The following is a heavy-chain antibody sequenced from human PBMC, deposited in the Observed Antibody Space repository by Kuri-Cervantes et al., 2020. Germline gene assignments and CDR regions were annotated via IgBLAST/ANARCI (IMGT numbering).Heavy chain of an antibody. D-gene: IGHD3-22*01. CDR3: ARDQAKYYYDSSGYYYDWFDP. CDR2: IYSGGST. J-gene: IGHJ5*02. CDR1: GFTVSSNY. V-gene: IGHV3-53*01. Sequence: GESLKISCAASGFTVSSNYMSWVRQAPGKGLEWVSVIYSGGSTYYADSVKGRFTISRDNSKNTLYLQMNSLRAEDTAVYYCARDQAKYYYDSSGYYYDWFDPWGQGTLVTVSS.